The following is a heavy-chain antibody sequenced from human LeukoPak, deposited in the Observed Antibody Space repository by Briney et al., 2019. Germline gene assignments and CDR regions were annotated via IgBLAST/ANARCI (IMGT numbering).Heavy chain of an antibody. CDR2: ISSSGTIV. CDR1: GFTFNGYE. CDR3: ARDRIVGGRPSLDY. D-gene: IGHD1-26*01. J-gene: IGHJ4*02. V-gene: IGHV3-48*03. Sequence: PGGSLRLSCAASGFTFNGYEMNWVRQAPGKGLEWVSYISSSGTIVYYADFVKGRFTISRDNAKNSLYLQMNSLRAEDTAVYYCARDRIVGGRPSLDYWGLGTLGTVSS.